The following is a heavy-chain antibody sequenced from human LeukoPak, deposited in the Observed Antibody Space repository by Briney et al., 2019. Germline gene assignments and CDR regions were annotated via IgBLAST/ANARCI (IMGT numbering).Heavy chain of an antibody. V-gene: IGHV1-2*02. CDR1: GYTFTGYY. CDR3: ARGEKITFGGVIVISTFDI. Sequence: ASVKVSCKTSGYTFTGYYIQWVRQAPGQGLEWMGYINPTSGGTNYAQEFQGRVTMTRDTSISTAYMELSRLTSDDTAVYYCARGEKITFGGVIVISTFDIWGQGTMVTVS. CDR2: INPTSGGT. D-gene: IGHD3-16*02. J-gene: IGHJ3*02.